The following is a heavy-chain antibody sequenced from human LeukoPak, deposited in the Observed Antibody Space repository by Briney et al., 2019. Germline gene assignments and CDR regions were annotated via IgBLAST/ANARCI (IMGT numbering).Heavy chain of an antibody. J-gene: IGHJ6*03. D-gene: IGHD2-2*01. CDR3: ARGPCASTSCYDFPYYYMDV. CDR2: FYDSGNT. V-gene: IGHV4-4*07. Sequence: SETLSLTCTVSGDSITRYYWSWIRQPAGKGLEWIGRFYDSGNTNYNPSLKSRVTMSVDTSKNQFSLDLRSVTAADTAVYYCARGPCASTSCYDFPYYYMDVWGKGTTVTVSS. CDR1: GDSITRYY.